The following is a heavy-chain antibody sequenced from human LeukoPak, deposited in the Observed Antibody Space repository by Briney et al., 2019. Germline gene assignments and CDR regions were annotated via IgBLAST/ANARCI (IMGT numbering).Heavy chain of an antibody. V-gene: IGHV4-34*01. CDR2: INHSGST. D-gene: IGHD3-16*01. J-gene: IGHJ4*02. CDR3: ARGEWGSDY. CDR1: GGSFSGYY. Sequence: PSETLSLTCAVYGGSFSGYYWSWIRQPPGKGLEWIGEINHSGSTNYNPSLKSRVTISVDTSKNHFSLKLSSVTAADTAVYYCARGEWGSDYWGQGTLVTVSS.